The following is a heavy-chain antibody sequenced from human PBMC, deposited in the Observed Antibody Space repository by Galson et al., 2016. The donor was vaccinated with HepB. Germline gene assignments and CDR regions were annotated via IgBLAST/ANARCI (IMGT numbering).Heavy chain of an antibody. CDR2: IYPDDSDT. V-gene: IGHV5-51*01. CDR1: GYKYDTYW. D-gene: IGHD2-21*01. J-gene: IGHJ4*02. CDR3: ASSEGRAYSHLFVS. Sequence: QSGAEVKKPGESLKISCQGSGYKYDTYWIAWVRQMPGKGLEWMGLIYPDDSDTTYSPSFQGQVTISAERSNTTAYLQWSGLKASDTAIYYCASSEGRAYSHLFVSWGQGSLVTVSS.